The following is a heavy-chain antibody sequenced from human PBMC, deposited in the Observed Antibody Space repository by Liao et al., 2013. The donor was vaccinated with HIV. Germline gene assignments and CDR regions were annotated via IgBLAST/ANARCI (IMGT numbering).Heavy chain of an antibody. CDR3: ARGTIFGPDY. CDR1: GGSINSGSYY. Sequence: QVQLQESGPGLVKASQTLSLTCTVSGGSINSGSYYWSWIRQPAGKGLEWIGRIYTSGSTNYNPSLKSRVTMSVDTSKNQFSLKLSSVTAADTAVYYCARGTIFGPDYWGQGTLVTVSS. V-gene: IGHV4-61*02. J-gene: IGHJ4*02. CDR2: IYTSGST. D-gene: IGHD3-3*01.